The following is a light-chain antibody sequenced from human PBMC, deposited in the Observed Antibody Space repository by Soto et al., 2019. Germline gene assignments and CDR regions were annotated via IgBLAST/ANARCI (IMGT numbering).Light chain of an antibody. CDR3: QQRET. CDR2: DAS. V-gene: IGKV3-11*01. J-gene: IGKJ4*01. CDR1: QSVSSY. Sequence: EIVLTQSPATLSLSPGERGTLSCRASQSVSSYLAWYQQKPGQAPRLLIYDASNRATGIPARFSGSGSGTDFTLTISSLEPEDFAVYYCQQRETFGGGTKVEIK.